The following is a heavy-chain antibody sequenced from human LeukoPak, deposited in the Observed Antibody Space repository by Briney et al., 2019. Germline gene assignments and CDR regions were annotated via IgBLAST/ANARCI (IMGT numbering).Heavy chain of an antibody. CDR1: GGSISSGGYY. CDR3: ATTTVTTPPGFDI. Sequence: PSETLSLTCTVSGGSISSGGYYWSWICQHPGKGLEWIGYIYYSGSTYYNPSLKSRVTISVDTSKNQFSLKLSSVTAADTAVYYCATTTVTTPPGFDIWGQGTMVSVSS. D-gene: IGHD4-17*01. CDR2: IYYSGST. J-gene: IGHJ3*02. V-gene: IGHV4-31*03.